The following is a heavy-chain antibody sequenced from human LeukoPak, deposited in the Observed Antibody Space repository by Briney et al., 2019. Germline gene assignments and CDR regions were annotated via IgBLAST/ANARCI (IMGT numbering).Heavy chain of an antibody. V-gene: IGHV1-2*02. CDR2: INPNSGGT. CDR3: ARPTSGDDPYYFDY. D-gene: IGHD3-10*02. CDR1: GFTFTGYY. J-gene: IGHJ4*02. Sequence: ASVKVSCKASGFTFTGYYMHWVRQAPGQGLEWMGWINPNSGGTNYAQKFQGRVTMTRDTSISTAYMELSRLRSDDTAVYYCARPTSGDDPYYFDYWGQGTLVTVSS.